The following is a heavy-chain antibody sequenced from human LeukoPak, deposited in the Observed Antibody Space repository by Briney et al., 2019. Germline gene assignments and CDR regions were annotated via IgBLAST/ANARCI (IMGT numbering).Heavy chain of an antibody. D-gene: IGHD2-2*01. V-gene: IGHV1-8*01. CDR3: ARELGDCSSTSCYPWFDP. Sequence: ASVKVSFKASGYTFTSYDINWVRQAPGQGLEWMGWMNPNSGNTGYAQKFQGRVTMTRNTSISTAYMELSSLRSEDTAVYYCARELGDCSSTSCYPWFDPWGQGTLVTVSS. CDR2: MNPNSGNT. J-gene: IGHJ5*02. CDR1: GYTFTSYD.